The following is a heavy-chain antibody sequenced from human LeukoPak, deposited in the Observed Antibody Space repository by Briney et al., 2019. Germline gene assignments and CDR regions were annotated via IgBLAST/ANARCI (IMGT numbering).Heavy chain of an antibody. CDR3: ARASLYSSGWYNYSRTSGVWFDP. J-gene: IGHJ5*02. Sequence: PSETLSLTCAVYGGSFSGYYWSWIRQPPGKGLEWIGEINHSGSTNYNPSLKSRVTISVDTFRNQFSLKLSSVTAADTAVYYCARASLYSSGWYNYSRTSGVWFDPWGQGTLVTVSS. V-gene: IGHV4-34*01. CDR1: GGSFSGYY. CDR2: INHSGST. D-gene: IGHD6-19*01.